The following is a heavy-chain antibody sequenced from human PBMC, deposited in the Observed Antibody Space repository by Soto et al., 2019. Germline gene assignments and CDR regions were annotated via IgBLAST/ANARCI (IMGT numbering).Heavy chain of an antibody. CDR1: GYTFTSYY. Sequence: GASVKVSCKASGYTFTSYYMHWVRQAPGQGLEWMGIINPSGGSTSYAQKFQGRVTMTRDTSTSTVYMELSSLRSEDTAVYHCARGDYDFWSGYYNWFDPWGQGTLVTV. V-gene: IGHV1-46*01. D-gene: IGHD3-3*01. CDR2: INPSGGST. J-gene: IGHJ5*02. CDR3: ARGDYDFWSGYYNWFDP.